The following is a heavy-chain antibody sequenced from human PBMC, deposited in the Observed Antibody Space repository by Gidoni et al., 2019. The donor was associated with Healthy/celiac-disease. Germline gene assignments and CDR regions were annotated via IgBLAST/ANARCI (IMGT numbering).Heavy chain of an antibody. D-gene: IGHD2-2*01. V-gene: IGHV4-34*01. CDR2: INHSGST. J-gene: IGHJ5*02. CDR3: ARVKGGAECSSTSCYNNWFDP. CDR1: AGSFSGYY. Sequence: QAQLQQWVAGLLKPSETLSLTCAVYAGSFSGYYWRGTRQPPGKGLESIGEINHSGSTNYNPSLKSRVTISVDTSKNQFSLKLSSVTAADTAVYYCARVKGGAECSSTSCYNNWFDPWGQGTLVTVSS.